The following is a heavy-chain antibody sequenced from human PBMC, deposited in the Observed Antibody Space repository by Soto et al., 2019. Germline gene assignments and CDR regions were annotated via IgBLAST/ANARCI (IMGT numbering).Heavy chain of an antibody. CDR1: GFTFSSYA. CDR3: AKVGEGELSLRFAFDI. Sequence: GGSLRLSCAASGFTFSSYAMIWVRQAPGKGLEWVSAISGSGGNTYYADSVKGRFTISRDNSKNTLYLQMNSLRAEDTAVYYCAKVGEGELSLRFAFDIWGQGTMVT. D-gene: IGHD3-16*02. J-gene: IGHJ3*02. CDR2: ISGSGGNT. V-gene: IGHV3-23*01.